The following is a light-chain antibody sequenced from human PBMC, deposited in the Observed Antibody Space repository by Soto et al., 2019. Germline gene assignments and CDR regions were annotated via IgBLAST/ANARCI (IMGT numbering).Light chain of an antibody. V-gene: IGKV3-15*01. CDR1: QNIGNK. CDR3: QQYNNWPHT. J-gene: IGKJ2*01. Sequence: IVMTHSPGTLSVSPGERATLSCRASQNIGNKVGWYQQKPGQAPRLLIYGASTRATSIPVRFSGSGSGTEFTLTITSLQSEDSAVYYCQQYNNWPHTFGQGTKVDIK. CDR2: GAS.